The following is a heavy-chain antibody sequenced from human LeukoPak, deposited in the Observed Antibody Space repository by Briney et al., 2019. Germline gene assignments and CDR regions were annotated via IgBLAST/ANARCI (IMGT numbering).Heavy chain of an antibody. Sequence: GGSLRLSCAASGFTVSSNYMNWVRQAPGKRLEWVSVICSGGSTYYGDSVKGRFTISRDNSKNTLYLQMNSLRAEDTAVYYCASSRYCSGGSCYFDYWGQGTLVTVSS. CDR2: ICSGGST. J-gene: IGHJ4*02. V-gene: IGHV3-53*01. D-gene: IGHD2-15*01. CDR3: ASSRYCSGGSCYFDY. CDR1: GFTVSSNY.